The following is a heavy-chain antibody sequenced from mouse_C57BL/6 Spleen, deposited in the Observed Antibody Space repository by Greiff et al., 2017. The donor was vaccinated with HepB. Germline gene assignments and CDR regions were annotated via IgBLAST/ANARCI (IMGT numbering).Heavy chain of an antibody. D-gene: IGHD1-1*01. CDR3: ARGDYYGSSDY. J-gene: IGHJ2*01. CDR2: IHPNSGST. V-gene: IGHV1-64*01. Sequence: QVQLQQPGAELVKPGASVKLSCKASGYTFTSYWMHWVKQRPGQGLEWIGMIHPNSGSTNYNEKFKSKATLTVDKSSSTSYMQLSSLTSEDSAVYYCARGDYYGSSDYWGQGTTLTVSS. CDR1: GYTFTSYW.